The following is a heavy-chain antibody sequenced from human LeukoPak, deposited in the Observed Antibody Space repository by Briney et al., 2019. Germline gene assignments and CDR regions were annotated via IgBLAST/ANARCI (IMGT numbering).Heavy chain of an antibody. Sequence: GGSLRLSCAASGFTFSSYAMHWVRQAPGKGLEYVSAISGNGGSTYYANSVKGRFTISRDNSKNTLYLQMGSLRAEDMAVYYCARDRYYYDSSEFDHWGQGTLVTVSS. CDR2: ISGNGGST. V-gene: IGHV3-64*01. D-gene: IGHD3-22*01. CDR3: ARDRYYYDSSEFDH. CDR1: GFTFSSYA. J-gene: IGHJ4*02.